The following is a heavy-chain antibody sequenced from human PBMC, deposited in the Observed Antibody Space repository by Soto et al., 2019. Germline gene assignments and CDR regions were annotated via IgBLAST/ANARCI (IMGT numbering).Heavy chain of an antibody. V-gene: IGHV1-18*01. J-gene: IGHJ5*02. D-gene: IGHD4-17*01. Sequence: ASVKVSCKASGYTFTSYGISWVRQAPGQGLEWMGWISAYNGNTNYAQKLQGRVTMTTDTSTSTAYMELRSLRSDDTAVYYCARDLTTATWDLDNWFDPWGQGTLVTVSS. CDR2: ISAYNGNT. CDR1: GYTFTSYG. CDR3: ARDLTTATWDLDNWFDP.